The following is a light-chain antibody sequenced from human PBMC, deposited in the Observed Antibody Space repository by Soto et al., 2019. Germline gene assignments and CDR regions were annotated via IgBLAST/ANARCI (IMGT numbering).Light chain of an antibody. CDR2: EVS. CDR3: TSHSASSTWV. Sequence: QSALTQPASVSGAPGQSITISCTGTSSDVGYDNDVSWFQHHRGTAPQLMIYEVSRPPARVSTRFSGAKSAYTASLIISGLQAEDEADYCCTSHSASSTWVFGGGTKLTVL. V-gene: IGLV2-14*01. CDR1: SSDVGYDND. J-gene: IGLJ3*02.